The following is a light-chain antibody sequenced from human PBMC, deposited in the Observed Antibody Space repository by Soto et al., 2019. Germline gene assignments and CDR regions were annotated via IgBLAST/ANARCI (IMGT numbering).Light chain of an antibody. Sequence: DIVMTQSPLSLPVTPGEPASISCRSSRSLLHSNGYNYLDWYLQKPGQSPRLLIYLGSNRASGVPDRFSGSGSGTDFTLKISRVEAEDVGVYYCMQALQTPRTFGGGTKVDIK. CDR2: LGS. CDR1: RSLLHSNGYNY. J-gene: IGKJ4*01. CDR3: MQALQTPRT. V-gene: IGKV2-28*01.